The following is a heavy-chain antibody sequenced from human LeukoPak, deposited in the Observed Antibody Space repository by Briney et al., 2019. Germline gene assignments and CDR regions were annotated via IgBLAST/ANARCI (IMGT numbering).Heavy chain of an antibody. Sequence: GESLKISCKGSGYSFSNYWIAWVRQMPGKGLEWMGITHPGDSYTRYSPSFQGQVTISADKSISTAYLQWSSLKASDTAMYYCARQIAVAGNLDYWGQGTLVTVSS. V-gene: IGHV5-51*01. CDR1: GYSFSNYW. CDR2: THPGDSYT. J-gene: IGHJ4*02. D-gene: IGHD6-19*01. CDR3: ARQIAVAGNLDY.